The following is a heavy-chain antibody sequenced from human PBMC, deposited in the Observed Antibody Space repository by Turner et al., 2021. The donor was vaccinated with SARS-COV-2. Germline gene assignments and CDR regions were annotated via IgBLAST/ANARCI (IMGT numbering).Heavy chain of an antibody. CDR1: GFTFSSYW. Sequence: EGQRVESGGGLVHHKKSLRLSCAASGFTFSSYWMSWVRQAPGKGLEWVANINQDGSEKYFVDSVKGRFTISRDNAKNPLYLQTDIQTAEHTAVYYCARDGLYYYDVSAYYDEAFGIWGQGTMGSASS. V-gene: IGHV3-7*01. D-gene: IGHD3-22*01. J-gene: IGHJ3*02. CDR3: ARDGLYYYDVSAYYDEAFGI. CDR2: INQDGSEK.